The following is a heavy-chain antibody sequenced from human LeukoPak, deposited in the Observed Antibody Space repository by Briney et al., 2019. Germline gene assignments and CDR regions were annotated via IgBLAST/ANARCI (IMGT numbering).Heavy chain of an antibody. CDR2: INPNSGGT. CDR3: ARGVGCGGDCYSDYYYYYGMDV. D-gene: IGHD2-21*02. Sequence: ASVKVSCKASGYTFTGYYMHWVRQAPGQGLEWMGWINPNSGGTNYAQEFQGRVTMTRDTSISTAYMELSRLRSDGTAVYYCARGVGCGGDCYSDYYYYYGMDVWGQGTTVTVSS. J-gene: IGHJ6*02. V-gene: IGHV1-2*02. CDR1: GYTFTGYY.